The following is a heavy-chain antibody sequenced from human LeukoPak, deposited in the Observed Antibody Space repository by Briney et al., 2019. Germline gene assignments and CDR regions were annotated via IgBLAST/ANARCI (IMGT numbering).Heavy chain of an antibody. CDR3: ARDHGGSYSY. CDR1: GFTFSSYW. CDR2: IKQDGSEK. Sequence: GESLKISCAASGFTFSSYWMSWVRQAPGKGLEWVANIKQDGSEKYYVDSVKGRFTISRDNAKNSLYLQMNSLRAEDTAVYYCARDHGGSYSYWGQGTLVTVSS. J-gene: IGHJ4*02. D-gene: IGHD1-26*01. V-gene: IGHV3-7*04.